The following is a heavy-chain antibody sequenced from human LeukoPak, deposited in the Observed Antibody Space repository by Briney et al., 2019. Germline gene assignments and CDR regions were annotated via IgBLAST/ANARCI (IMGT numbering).Heavy chain of an antibody. CDR2: ISGSGGST. Sequence: GGSLRLSCAASGFTLSSYAMSCVRQAPGKGLEWVSAISGSGGSTYYADSVKGRFTISRDNSKNTLYLQMNSLRAEDTAVYYCAKDRAPPLFYFDYWGQGTLVTVSS. J-gene: IGHJ4*02. CDR3: AKDRAPPLFYFDY. V-gene: IGHV3-23*01. CDR1: GFTLSSYA. D-gene: IGHD2-21*01.